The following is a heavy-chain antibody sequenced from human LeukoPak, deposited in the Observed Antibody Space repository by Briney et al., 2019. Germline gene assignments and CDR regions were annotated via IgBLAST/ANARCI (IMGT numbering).Heavy chain of an antibody. V-gene: IGHV3-23*01. Sequence: GGSLRLSCAASGFTFSSYAMSCVRQAPGKGLEWVSAISVSGGTTYYADSVKARFTISRDNCKYTLYLQMNSLRAEDTAVYYCANPWYYYGSGSYWGQGTLVTVSS. D-gene: IGHD3-10*01. J-gene: IGHJ4*02. CDR2: ISVSGGTT. CDR1: GFTFSSYA. CDR3: ANPWYYYGSGSY.